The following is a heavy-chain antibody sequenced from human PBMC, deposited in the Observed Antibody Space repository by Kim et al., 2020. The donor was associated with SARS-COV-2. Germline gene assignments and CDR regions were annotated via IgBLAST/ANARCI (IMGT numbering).Heavy chain of an antibody. Sequence: PNLKSRVTISVDTSKNQFSLKLSSVTAADTAVYYCARYGRSSGLGRRFDYWGQGTLVTVSS. CDR3: ARYGRSSGLGRRFDY. J-gene: IGHJ4*02. D-gene: IGHD6-19*01. V-gene: IGHV4-31*02.